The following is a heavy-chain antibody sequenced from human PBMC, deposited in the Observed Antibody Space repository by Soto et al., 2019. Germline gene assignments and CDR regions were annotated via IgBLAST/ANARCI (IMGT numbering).Heavy chain of an antibody. Sequence: PSETLSLTCTFSGCSISSSSYYWGWIRQPPGKGLEWIGSIYYSGSTYYNPSLKSRVTISVDTSKNQFSLKLSSVTAADTAVYYCAITTFGVVISREQTDYWGQGTLVTVSS. CDR1: GCSISSSSYY. J-gene: IGHJ4*02. CDR2: IYYSGST. CDR3: AITTFGVVISREQTDY. V-gene: IGHV4-39*01. D-gene: IGHD3-3*01.